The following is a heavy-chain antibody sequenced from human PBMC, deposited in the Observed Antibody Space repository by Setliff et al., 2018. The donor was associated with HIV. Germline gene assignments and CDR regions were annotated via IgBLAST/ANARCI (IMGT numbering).Heavy chain of an antibody. J-gene: IGHJ2*01. D-gene: IGHD3-22*01. CDR3: ARRDRSGFYYWYFDL. CDR2: SDYNGRT. CDR1: GGSISTGGYY. Sequence: PSETLSLTCTVSGGSISTGGYYWSWIRQQPGKGLEWIGYSDYNGRTYYNLSLKSRVTISVDTSKNQFSLKLSSVTAADTAVYYCARRDRSGFYYWYFDLWGRGTLVTVSS. V-gene: IGHV4-31*02.